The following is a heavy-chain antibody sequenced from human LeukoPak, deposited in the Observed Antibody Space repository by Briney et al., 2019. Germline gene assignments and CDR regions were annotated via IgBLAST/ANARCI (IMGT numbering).Heavy chain of an antibody. CDR1: GGTFSSYA. V-gene: IGHV1-69*05. J-gene: IGHJ2*01. CDR3: ASGETTVTTSTDWYFDL. Sequence: SVKVTCKASGGTFSSYAISWVRQAPGQGLEWMGGIIPIFGTANYAQKFQGRVTITTDESTSTAYMELSSLRSEDTAVYYCASGETTVTTSTDWYFDLWGRGTLVTVSS. D-gene: IGHD4-17*01. CDR2: IIPIFGTA.